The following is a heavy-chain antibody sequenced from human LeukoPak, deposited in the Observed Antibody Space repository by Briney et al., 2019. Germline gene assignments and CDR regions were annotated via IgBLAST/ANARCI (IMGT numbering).Heavy chain of an antibody. J-gene: IGHJ4*02. CDR2: IYYSGST. CDR1: GGSISSYY. Sequence: SETLSLTCTVSGGSISSYYWSWIRRPPGKGLEWIGYIYYSGSTNYHPSLKSQINISVDTSKNQFSLNLSSVTAAATAVYYCARGGAIAATIYSYWGQGTLVTVSS. D-gene: IGHD5-12*01. V-gene: IGHV4-59*01. CDR3: ARGGAIAATIYSY.